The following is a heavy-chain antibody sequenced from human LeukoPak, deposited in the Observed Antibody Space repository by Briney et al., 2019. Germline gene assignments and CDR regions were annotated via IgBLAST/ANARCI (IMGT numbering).Heavy chain of an antibody. D-gene: IGHD6-19*01. CDR2: ISAYNGNT. CDR1: GYSFTTNG. CDR3: ARREQWLVGDDY. V-gene: IGHV1-18*01. Sequence: ASVKVSRKTSGYSFTTNGMSWVRQAPGQGLEWMGWISAYNGNTNYAQKLQGRVTMTTDTSTSTAYMELRSLRSDDTAVYYCARREQWLVGDDYWGQGTLVTVSS. J-gene: IGHJ4*02.